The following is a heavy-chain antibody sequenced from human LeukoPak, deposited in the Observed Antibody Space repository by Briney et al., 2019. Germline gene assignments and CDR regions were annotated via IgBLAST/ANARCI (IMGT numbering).Heavy chain of an antibody. CDR2: IIPIFGTA. CDR1: GGTFSSYA. Sequence: ASVKVSCKASGGTFSSYAISWVRQAPGQGLEWMGGIIPIFGTANYAQKFQGRVTITADESTSTAYMELSSLRSEDTAVYYCARGGIVVVPNSPNWFDPWGQGTLATVSS. D-gene: IGHD2-2*01. V-gene: IGHV1-69*13. J-gene: IGHJ5*02. CDR3: ARGGIVVVPNSPNWFDP.